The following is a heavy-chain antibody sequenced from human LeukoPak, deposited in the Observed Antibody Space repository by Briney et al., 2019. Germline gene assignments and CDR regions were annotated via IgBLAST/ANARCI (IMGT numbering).Heavy chain of an antibody. V-gene: IGHV3-11*04. J-gene: IGHJ6*03. Sequence: GGSLRLSCAASGLTFSDYYMSWIRQAPGKGLEWVSYISSSGSTIYYADSVKGRFTISRDNAKNSLYLQMNSLRAEDTAVYYCAAMGGSSWYYYYYYMDVWGKGTTVTVSS. CDR1: GLTFSDYY. CDR3: AAMGGSSWYYYYYYMDV. CDR2: ISSSGSTI. D-gene: IGHD6-13*01.